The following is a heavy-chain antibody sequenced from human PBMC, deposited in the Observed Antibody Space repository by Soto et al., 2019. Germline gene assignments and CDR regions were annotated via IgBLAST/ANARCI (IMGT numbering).Heavy chain of an antibody. D-gene: IGHD3-10*01. CDR3: ARNMDYYYGPGSGNGHGF. V-gene: IGHV1-2*02. CDR2: INPKFGGT. CDR1: GYTFTAYY. Sequence: QVQLGQSGAEVKEPGDSVRVSCEASGYTFTAYYVHWVRQAPGQGLEWMGWINPKFGGTTYAQDFQGRVSMTRDMSISTVYMELSRLTSDDTAIYYCARNMDYYYGPGSGNGHGFWGQGTTVTVFS. J-gene: IGHJ6*02.